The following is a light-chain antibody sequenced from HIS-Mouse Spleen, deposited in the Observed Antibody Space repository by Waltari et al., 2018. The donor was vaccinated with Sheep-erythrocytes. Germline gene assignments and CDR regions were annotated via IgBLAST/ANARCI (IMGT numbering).Light chain of an antibody. Sequence: QSALTQPPSASGSPGQSVTISCTGTSSDVGGYNYVSWYHQHPGKAPKLMVYEVSKRPSGVPCRFSGYKSGNTAALTVSGLQAEDEADYYCSSYAGSNNWVFGGGTKLTVL. CDR3: SSYAGSNNWV. CDR2: EVS. V-gene: IGLV2-8*01. CDR1: SSDVGGYNY. J-gene: IGLJ3*02.